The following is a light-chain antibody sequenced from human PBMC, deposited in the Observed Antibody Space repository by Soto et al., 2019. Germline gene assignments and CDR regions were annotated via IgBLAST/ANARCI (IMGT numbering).Light chain of an antibody. CDR2: EGS. Sequence: QSALTQPASVSGSPGQSITISCTGTSSDVGSYKVVSWYQQHPGKAPKLMIYEGSKRPSGVSNRFSGSKSGNTASLTISGLQAEDEADYYCCSYAGSSTVVFGGGTKVTVL. CDR1: SSDVGSYKV. CDR3: CSYAGSSTVV. J-gene: IGLJ2*01. V-gene: IGLV2-23*01.